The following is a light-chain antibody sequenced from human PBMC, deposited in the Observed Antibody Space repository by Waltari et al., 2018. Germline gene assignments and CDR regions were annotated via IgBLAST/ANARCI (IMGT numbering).Light chain of an antibody. CDR3: AAWDDSLSGLV. Sequence: QSVLTQPPSASGTPGQKVTISCNGSSSNIGSNYVYWYQQFPGTAPKLLIYKNNQRPSGVPDRFSDAKAGISASLAINGLRSEDGADYYCAAWDDSLSGLVLGGGTKVTVL. CDR2: KNN. CDR1: SSNIGSNY. J-gene: IGLJ3*02. V-gene: IGLV1-47*01.